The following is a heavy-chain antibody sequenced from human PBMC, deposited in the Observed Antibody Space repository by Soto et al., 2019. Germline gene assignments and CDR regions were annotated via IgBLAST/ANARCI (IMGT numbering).Heavy chain of an antibody. CDR3: AKSSRITLVRGVTDY. CDR1: GFTVSSNY. D-gene: IGHD3-10*01. CDR2: IYSDGTT. V-gene: IGHV3-53*01. J-gene: IGHJ4*02. Sequence: GGSLRLSCAASGFTVSSNYMNWVRQAPGKGLEWVSIIYSDGTTSYADSVKGRFTISRDNFKNTLHLQMNSLRAEDTAVYYCAKSSRITLVRGVTDYWGQGTLVTVSS.